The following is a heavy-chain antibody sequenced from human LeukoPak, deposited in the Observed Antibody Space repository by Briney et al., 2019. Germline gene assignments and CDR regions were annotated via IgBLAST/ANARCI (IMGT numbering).Heavy chain of an antibody. CDR3: ARDPHIAAAGTIFDY. D-gene: IGHD6-13*01. V-gene: IGHV3-33*01. CDR2: IWYDGSNK. Sequence: GGSLRLSCAASGFTFSSYGMHWVRQAPGKGLEWVAVIWYDGSNKDYADSLKGRFTISRDNSKNTLYLQMDSLRAEDTAVYYCARDPHIAAAGTIFDYWGQGTLVTVSS. CDR1: GFTFSSYG. J-gene: IGHJ4*02.